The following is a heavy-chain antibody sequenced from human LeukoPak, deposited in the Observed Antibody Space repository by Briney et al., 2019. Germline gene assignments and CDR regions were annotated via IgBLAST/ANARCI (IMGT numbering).Heavy chain of an antibody. D-gene: IGHD5-18*01. J-gene: IGHJ4*02. CDR3: ARGWERYSYGYPDY. CDR2: INPNSGGT. CDR1: GYTFTGYY. Sequence: ASVKASCKASGYTFTGYYMHWVRQAPGQGLEWMGWINPNSGGTNYAQKFQGRVTMTRDTSISTAYMELSRLRSDDTAVYYCARGWERYSYGYPDYWGQGTLVTVSS. V-gene: IGHV1-2*02.